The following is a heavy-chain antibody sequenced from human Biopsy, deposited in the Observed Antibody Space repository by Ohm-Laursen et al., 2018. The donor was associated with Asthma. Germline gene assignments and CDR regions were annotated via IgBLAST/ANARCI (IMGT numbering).Heavy chain of an antibody. CDR2: ISPIFGSS. CDR3: ARCQVGYSSGWSLLLKKIYYSGMDV. V-gene: IGHV1-69*06. J-gene: IGHJ6*02. Sequence: GSSVKVSCKASGGMFGNYAISWVRQASGLGLEWMGGISPIFGSSNYAQRFQGRVTITADIFTRTVYMELSGLRFDDTAIYYCARCQVGYSSGWSLLLKKIYYSGMDVWGQGTAVTVSS. CDR1: GGMFGNYA. D-gene: IGHD6-19*01.